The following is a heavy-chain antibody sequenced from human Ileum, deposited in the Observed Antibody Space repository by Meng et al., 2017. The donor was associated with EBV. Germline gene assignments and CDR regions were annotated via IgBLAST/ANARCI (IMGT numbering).Heavy chain of an antibody. Sequence: QVQLVQSGSELKKPGDSVKVSCQAAGYTFTSSSMNWVRHAPGQGLEWMGWININTGNPTYAQGFTGRFVFSLDTSVSTAYLQIDSLKADDTAVYYCARGNGWRFDYWGQGTMVTVYS. CDR3: ARGNGWRFDY. D-gene: IGHD6-19*01. CDR2: ININTGNP. CDR1: GYTFTSSS. J-gene: IGHJ4*02. V-gene: IGHV7-4-1*01.